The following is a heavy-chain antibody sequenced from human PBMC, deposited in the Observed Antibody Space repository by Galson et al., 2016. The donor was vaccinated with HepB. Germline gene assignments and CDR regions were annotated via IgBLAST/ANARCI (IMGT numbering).Heavy chain of an antibody. CDR1: GFTFSSYW. V-gene: IGHV3-7*01. D-gene: IGHD2-2*01. J-gene: IGHJ4*02. Sequence: SLRLSCAASGFTFSSYWMTWVRQVPGKGLEWLAQIKEDGSEKYYVDSLKGRFTISRDNAKNSLYPQMNSLRAEDTAIYYCARDSTVPGRSIDYWGQGTLITVSS. CDR2: IKEDGSEK. CDR3: ARDSTVPGRSIDY.